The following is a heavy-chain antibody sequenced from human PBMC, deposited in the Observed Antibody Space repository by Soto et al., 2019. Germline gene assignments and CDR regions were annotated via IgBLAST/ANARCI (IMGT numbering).Heavy chain of an antibody. D-gene: IGHD3-3*01. Sequence: QVQLVQSGAEVKKPGSSVKVSCKASGGTFSSYAISWVRQAPGQGLEWMGGIIPIFGTANYAQKFQGRVTVTADEPTSTAYIELSRLRSEYTAVYYCARSTAWSTIFGVAPGYYYGMALSGQGTTVTVSS. CDR2: IIPIFGTA. CDR3: ARSTAWSTIFGVAPGYYYGMAL. J-gene: IGHJ6*02. CDR1: GGTFSSYA. V-gene: IGHV1-69*12.